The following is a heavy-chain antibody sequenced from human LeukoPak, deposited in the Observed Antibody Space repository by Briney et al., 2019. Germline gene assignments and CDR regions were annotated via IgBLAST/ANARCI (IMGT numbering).Heavy chain of an antibody. J-gene: IGHJ4*02. CDR2: IYYPGTT. CDR1: GVSISRYS. D-gene: IGHD4-23*01. V-gene: IGHV4-59*01. CDR3: ARGTDYGVNSYFAS. Sequence: PSETLSLTCTVSGVSISRYSWSWVRQPPGKGLEWIAYIYYPGTTSYNPSLRSRVTLSLDSSKSHFSLRLSSVTAADTAVYYCARGTDYGVNSYFASWGQGTLVTVSS.